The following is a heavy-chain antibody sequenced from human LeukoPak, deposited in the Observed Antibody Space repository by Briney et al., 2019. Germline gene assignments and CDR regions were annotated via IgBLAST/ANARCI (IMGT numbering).Heavy chain of an antibody. V-gene: IGHV1-69*04. J-gene: IGHJ4*02. D-gene: IGHD6-13*01. Sequence: ASVKVSCKASGGTFSSYAISWVRQAPGQGLEWMGRIIPILGIANYAQKFQGRVTITADKSTSTAYMELSSLRSEDTAVYYCASGSAAAGTGPYWGQGTLVTVSS. CDR1: GGTFSSYA. CDR3: ASGSAAAGTGPY. CDR2: IIPILGIA.